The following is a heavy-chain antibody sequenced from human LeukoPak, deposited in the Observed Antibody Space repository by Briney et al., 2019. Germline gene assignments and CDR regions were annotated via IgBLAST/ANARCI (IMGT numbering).Heavy chain of an antibody. CDR1: GFTFDDYA. CDR2: ISWNSGSI. D-gene: IGHD2-2*02. V-gene: IGHV3-9*01. J-gene: IGHJ5*02. Sequence: GRSLRLSCAASGFTFDDYAMHWVRQAPGKGLEWVSGISWNSGSIGYADSVKGRFTISRDNAKNSLYLQMNSLRAEDTALYYCAKDLYSGIGAPHGPWGQGTLVTVSS. CDR3: AKDLYSGIGAPHGP.